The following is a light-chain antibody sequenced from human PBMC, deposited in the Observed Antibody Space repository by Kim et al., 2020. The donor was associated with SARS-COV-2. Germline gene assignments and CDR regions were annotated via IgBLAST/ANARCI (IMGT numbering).Light chain of an antibody. CDR2: AAS. CDR1: HDISDY. J-gene: IGKJ2*01. V-gene: IGKV1-16*01. CDR3: QQYSSYPHT. Sequence: SASVGDRVIITCRAGHDISDYAAWFQQRPGEAPRSLIYAASTLQTGVPSRFSGGGSGTIFTPTISNVQPEDFATYYCQQYSSYPHTFAQGTKLEIK.